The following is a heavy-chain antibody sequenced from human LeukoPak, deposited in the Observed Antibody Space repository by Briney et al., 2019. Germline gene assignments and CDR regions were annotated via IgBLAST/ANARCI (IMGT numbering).Heavy chain of an antibody. D-gene: IGHD6-13*01. Sequence: ASVKVSCKASGYTLTSYDINWVRQATGQGLEWMGWMNPNSGNTGYAQKFQGRVTITRNTSISTAYMELSSLRSEDTAVYYCARRAIAAAGTDDFDYWGQGTLVTVSS. CDR2: MNPNSGNT. V-gene: IGHV1-8*03. CDR1: GYTLTSYD. J-gene: IGHJ4*02. CDR3: ARRAIAAAGTDDFDY.